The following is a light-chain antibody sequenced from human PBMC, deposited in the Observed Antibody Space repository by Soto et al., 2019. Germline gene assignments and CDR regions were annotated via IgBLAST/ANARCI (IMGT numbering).Light chain of an antibody. CDR3: QTWGTGILV. J-gene: IGLJ2*01. CDR2: VNSDGSH. Sequence: QSVLTQSPSASASLGASVKLTCSLRSGHSTYAIAWRQQQPEKGPRFLMKVNSDGSHTKGDGIPDRFSASSSGSGAERCLTISSLQSDDEADYYCQTWGTGILVFGGGTKLTVL. V-gene: IGLV4-69*01. CDR1: SGHSTYA.